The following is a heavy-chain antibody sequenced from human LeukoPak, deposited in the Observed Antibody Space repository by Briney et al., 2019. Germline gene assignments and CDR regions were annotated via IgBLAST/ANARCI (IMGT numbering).Heavy chain of an antibody. D-gene: IGHD1-26*01. CDR3: ARGRRRGMYFDY. Sequence: SETLSLTCTVSGGSISSGGYYWSWLRQHPGKGLEWIGYIYYSGSTYYNPSLKSRVTISVDTSKNQFSLKLSSVTAADTAVYYCARGRRRGMYFDYWGQGTLVTVSS. V-gene: IGHV4-31*03. CDR2: IYYSGST. CDR1: GGSISSGGYY. J-gene: IGHJ4*02.